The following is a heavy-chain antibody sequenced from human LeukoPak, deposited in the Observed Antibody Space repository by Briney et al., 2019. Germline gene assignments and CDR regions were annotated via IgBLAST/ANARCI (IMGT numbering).Heavy chain of an antibody. CDR1: GGTFSSYT. V-gene: IGHV1-18*01. Sequence: ASVKVSCKASGGTFSSYTISWVRQAPGQGLEWMGWISSYNGNTNYAQKLQGRVTMTTDTSTSTAYMELRSLRSDDTAVYYCPRVYLSYGLKWFDPWGHGTLVTVSS. J-gene: IGHJ5*02. CDR3: PRVYLSYGLKWFDP. CDR2: ISSYNGNT. D-gene: IGHD5-18*01.